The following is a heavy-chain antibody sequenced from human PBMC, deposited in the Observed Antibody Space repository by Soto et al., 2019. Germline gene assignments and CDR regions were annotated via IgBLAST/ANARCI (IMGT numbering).Heavy chain of an antibody. D-gene: IGHD3-9*01. CDR2: IYHSGST. CDR3: ARVDYDILTGYYKRYYFDY. V-gene: IGHV4-4*02. J-gene: IGHJ4*02. Sequence: PSETLSLTCAVSGGSISSSNWWSWVRQPPGKGLEWIGEIYHSGSTNYNPSLKSRVTISVDKSKNQFSLKLSSVTAADTAVYYCARVDYDILTGYYKRYYFDYWGQGTLVNVSS. CDR1: GGSISSSNW.